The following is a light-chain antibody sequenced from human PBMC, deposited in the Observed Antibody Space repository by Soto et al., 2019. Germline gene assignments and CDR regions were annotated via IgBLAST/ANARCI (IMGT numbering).Light chain of an antibody. CDR3: QKYDRAPRT. CDR1: QGIGNY. CDR2: GAS. Sequence: DIQMTQSPPSLSASVGDRVTITCRASQGIGNYLAWYQQKPGKVPKLLIYGASTLQSGVPSRFSGSGSGTDSTLTISSRRPEDVATYYCQKYDRAPRTFGPGTRVEIK. J-gene: IGKJ1*01. V-gene: IGKV1-27*01.